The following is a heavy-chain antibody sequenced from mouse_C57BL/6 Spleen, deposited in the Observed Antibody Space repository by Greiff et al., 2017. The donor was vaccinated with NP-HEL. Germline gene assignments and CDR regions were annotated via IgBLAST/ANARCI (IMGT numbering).Heavy chain of an antibody. CDR3: ARRAYYSNYVYFDY. D-gene: IGHD2-5*01. CDR2: IDPSDSYT. CDR1: GYTFTSYW. Sequence: QVQLQQPGAELVMPGASVKLSCKASGYTFTSYWMHWVKQRPGQGLEWIGEIDPSDSYTNYNQKFKGKSTLTVNKSSSTAYMQLSSLTSEYSAVYYCARRAYYSNYVYFDYWGQGTTLTVSS. V-gene: IGHV1-69*01. J-gene: IGHJ2*01.